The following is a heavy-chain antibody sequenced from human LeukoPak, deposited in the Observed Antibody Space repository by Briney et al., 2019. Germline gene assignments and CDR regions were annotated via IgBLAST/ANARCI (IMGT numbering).Heavy chain of an antibody. V-gene: IGHV3-30*04. J-gene: IGHJ4*02. CDR2: VSYDGGHK. CDR1: GFTFSSYA. D-gene: IGHD2-15*01. CDR3: AAEYCSGGSCYTGHSGHDY. Sequence: GRSLRLSCAASGFTFSSYAMHWVRQAPGEGLEGVAIVSYDGGHKFYADSVKGRFTISRDTSSNTLYLQMNSLRAEDTAVYYCAAEYCSGGSCYTGHSGHDYWGQGTLVTVSS.